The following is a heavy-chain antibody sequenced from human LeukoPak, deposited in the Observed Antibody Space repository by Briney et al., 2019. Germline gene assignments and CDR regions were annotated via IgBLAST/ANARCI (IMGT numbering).Heavy chain of an antibody. CDR3: ARERGDTYYYYMDV. J-gene: IGHJ6*03. Sequence: GRSLRLSCAASGFTFSSYGMHWVRQAPGQGLEWMGWINPNSGGTNYAQKFQGRVTMTRDTSITTAYMELSRLRSDDTAVYYCARERGDTYYYYMDVWGKGTTVTVSS. D-gene: IGHD1-26*01. CDR2: INPNSGGT. V-gene: IGHV1-2*02. CDR1: GFTFSSYG.